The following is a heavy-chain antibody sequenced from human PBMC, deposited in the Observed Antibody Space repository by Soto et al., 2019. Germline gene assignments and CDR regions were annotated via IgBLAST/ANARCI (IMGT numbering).Heavy chain of an antibody. J-gene: IGHJ1*01. CDR2: ISSSSSYI. CDR3: ARDRGHCSSTSCPAKYFQH. D-gene: IGHD2-2*01. V-gene: IGHV3-21*01. CDR1: GFTFSSYS. Sequence: GGSLRLSCAASGFTFSSYSMNWVRQAPGKGLEWVSSISSSSSYIYYADSVKGRFTISRDNAKNSLYLQMNSLRAEDTAVYYCARDRGHCSSTSCPAKYFQHWGQGTLVTVSS.